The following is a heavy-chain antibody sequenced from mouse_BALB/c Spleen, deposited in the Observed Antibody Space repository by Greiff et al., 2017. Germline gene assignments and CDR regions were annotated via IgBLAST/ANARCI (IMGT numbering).Heavy chain of an antibody. J-gene: IGHJ4*01. V-gene: IGHV5-12-2*01. Sequence: EVQGVESGGGLVQPGGSLKLSCAASGFTFSSYTMSWVRQTPEKRLEWVAYISNGGGSTYYPDTVKGRFTISRDNAKNTLYLQMSSLKSEDTAMYYCARHRGGQGNYYAMDYWGQGTSVTVSS. CDR1: GFTFSSYT. CDR2: ISNGGGST. D-gene: IGHD3-3*01. CDR3: ARHRGGQGNYYAMDY.